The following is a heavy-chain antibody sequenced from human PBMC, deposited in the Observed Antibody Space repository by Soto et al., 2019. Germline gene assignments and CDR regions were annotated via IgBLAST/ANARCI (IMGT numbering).Heavy chain of an antibody. CDR1: GITFTTYG. D-gene: IGHD6-6*01. CDR3: AKEMYPRTVLDSSSPWGDY. CDR2: VSYDGSHK. J-gene: IGHJ4*02. Sequence: QVQLVQSGGGVIQPGKSLRLSCAASGITFTTYGMHWVRQTPGKGLEWVAVVSYDGSHKYYADSVKGRFTISRDDSKNTLYLQMNSLRVADTAVYYCAKEMYPRTVLDSSSPWGDYWGQGTLVTVSS. V-gene: IGHV3-30*18.